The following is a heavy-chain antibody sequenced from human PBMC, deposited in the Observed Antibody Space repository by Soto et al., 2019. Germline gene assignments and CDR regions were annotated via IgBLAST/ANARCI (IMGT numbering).Heavy chain of an antibody. Sequence: PSETLSLTCTGSGGSISSYYWSWIRQPPGKGLEWIGYIYDSGSTNYNPSLRSRLTISGDTPKTQFSLKLRSVTAADTAVYYCARGEITGTTRYGMDVWGQGTTVTVSS. CDR2: IYDSGST. V-gene: IGHV4-59*01. CDR3: ARGEITGTTRYGMDV. J-gene: IGHJ6*02. D-gene: IGHD1-20*01. CDR1: GGSISSYY.